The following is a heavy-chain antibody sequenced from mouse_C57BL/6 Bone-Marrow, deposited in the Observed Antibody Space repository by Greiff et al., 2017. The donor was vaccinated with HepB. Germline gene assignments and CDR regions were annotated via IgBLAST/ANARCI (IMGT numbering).Heavy chain of an antibody. CDR1: GFTFSNYW. Sequence: EVQGVESGGGLVQPGGSMKLSCVASGFTFSNYWMNWVRQSPEKGLEWVAQIRLKSDNYATHYAESVKGRFTISRDDSKSSVYLQMNNLRAEDTGIYYCTEIPYYFDYWGQGTTLTVSS. J-gene: IGHJ2*01. CDR2: IRLKSDNYAT. V-gene: IGHV6-3*01. CDR3: TEIPYYFDY.